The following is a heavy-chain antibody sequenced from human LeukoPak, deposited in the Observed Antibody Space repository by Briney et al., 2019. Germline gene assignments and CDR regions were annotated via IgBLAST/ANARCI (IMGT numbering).Heavy chain of an antibody. CDR1: GGSISSGSYY. V-gene: IGHV4-61*02. J-gene: IGHJ4*02. CDR2: IYTSGST. CDR3: ARDRKWELDY. D-gene: IGHD1-26*01. Sequence: SETLSLTCTVSGGSISSGSYYWSWIRQPAGKGLEWIGRIYTSGSTNYNPSLKSRVTISVDTSKNQFSLKLSSVTAADTAVYYCARDRKWELDYRGQGTLVTVSS.